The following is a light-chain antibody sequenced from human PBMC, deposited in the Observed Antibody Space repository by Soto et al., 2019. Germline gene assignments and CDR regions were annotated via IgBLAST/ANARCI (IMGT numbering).Light chain of an antibody. CDR1: SSDVGAYNY. CDR2: EVS. CDR3: SSYTSSNTWV. Sequence: QSVLTQPASVSGSPGQSITISCTGTSSDVGAYNYVSWYQQHPGKVPRLMIYEVSNRPSGLSNRFSASKSGNTASLTISGLQAEDEADYYCSSYTSSNTWVFGGGTKVTVL. J-gene: IGLJ3*02. V-gene: IGLV2-14*01.